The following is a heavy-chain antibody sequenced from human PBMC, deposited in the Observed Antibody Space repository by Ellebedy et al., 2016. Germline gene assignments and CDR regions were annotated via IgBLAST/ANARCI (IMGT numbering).Heavy chain of an antibody. CDR2: ISGGGDTT. CDR3: YYGHYSGY. CDR1: GLSFGNFF. D-gene: IGHD4-17*01. V-gene: IGHV3-23*01. Sequence: GESLKISXVASGLSFGNFFMTWVRQAPGGGLEWVSTISGGGDTTVYADSVKGRFTISRDNSRNTLYLQMDSLRAADTAVYYCYYGHYSGYWGQGTLVTVSS. J-gene: IGHJ4*02.